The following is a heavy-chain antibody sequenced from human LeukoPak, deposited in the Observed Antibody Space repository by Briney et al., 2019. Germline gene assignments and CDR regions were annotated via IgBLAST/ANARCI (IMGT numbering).Heavy chain of an antibody. Sequence: PGGSLRLSCAASGFTFSSYAMSWVRQAPGKGLEWVSAISGNGGSTYYADSVKGRFTISRDNSKNTLYLQMNSLRAEDTAVYYCAKDREYYYDSSGYFHFDYWGQGTLVTVSS. J-gene: IGHJ4*02. CDR2: ISGNGGST. D-gene: IGHD3-22*01. V-gene: IGHV3-23*01. CDR1: GFTFSSYA. CDR3: AKDREYYYDSSGYFHFDY.